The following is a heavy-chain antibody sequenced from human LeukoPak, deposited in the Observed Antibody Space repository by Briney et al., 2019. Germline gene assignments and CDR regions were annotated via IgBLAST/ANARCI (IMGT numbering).Heavy chain of an antibody. CDR2: IFTGGTT. J-gene: IGHJ4*02. CDR3: ASDHLSRRGY. CDR1: GVSINTGNYY. V-gene: IGHV4-61*02. D-gene: IGHD3-10*01. Sequence: KPSETLSLTCSVSGVSINTGNYYWTWIRQPAGKGLQWIGRIFTGGTTNYNPSLQSRVTISMDTSKSQVSLRLRSVTAADTAVYYCASDHLSRRGYWGQGTLVTVSS.